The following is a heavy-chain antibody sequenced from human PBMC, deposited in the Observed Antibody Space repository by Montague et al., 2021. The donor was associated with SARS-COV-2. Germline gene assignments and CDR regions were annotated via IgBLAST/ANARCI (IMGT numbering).Heavy chain of an antibody. CDR1: GFTFSDYY. V-gene: IGHV3-11*01. CDR3: AKALMTYGGNSPVDQ. D-gene: IGHD4-23*01. J-gene: IGHJ4*02. CDR2: ISDTGSTI. Sequence: SLRLSCAASGFTFSDYYMNWIRQAPGKGLEWISYISDTGSTIYYADSVKGRFAVSRDNTKNSLYLQMNSLRAEDTAVYYCAKALMTYGGNSPVDQWGQGTLVTGSS.